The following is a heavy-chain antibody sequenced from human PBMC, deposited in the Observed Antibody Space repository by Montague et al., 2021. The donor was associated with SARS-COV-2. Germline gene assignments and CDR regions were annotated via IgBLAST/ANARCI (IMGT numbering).Heavy chain of an antibody. V-gene: IGHV4-31*03. CDR1: GDSISSANYY. Sequence: TLSLTCTVPGDSISSANYYWNWIRQNPGKGLEWIGYIYYTGGTHYNPSLESRLTMSIDTSKSQFSLRLSSVTAADTAVYYCARCNITPSGFDIWGQGTVVTVSS. J-gene: IGHJ3*02. D-gene: IGHD1-14*01. CDR2: IYYTGGT. CDR3: ARCNITPSGFDI.